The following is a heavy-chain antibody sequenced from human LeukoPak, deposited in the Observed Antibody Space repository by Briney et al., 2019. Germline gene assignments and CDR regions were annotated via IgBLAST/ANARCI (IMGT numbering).Heavy chain of an antibody. Sequence: ASVKVSCKASGYTFTTYGITWVRQAPGQGLEWMGWISAYNGNTNYAQRLQDRVTLTTDTSTATAYMELRSLRSDDTAVYHCARGDYGDYWGQGTLVIVSS. CDR1: GYTFTTYG. J-gene: IGHJ4*02. V-gene: IGHV1-18*01. CDR3: ARGDYGDY. CDR2: ISAYNGNT.